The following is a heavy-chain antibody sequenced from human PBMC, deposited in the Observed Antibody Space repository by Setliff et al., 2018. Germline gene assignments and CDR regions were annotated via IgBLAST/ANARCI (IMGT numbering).Heavy chain of an antibody. CDR2: IKQDGSEK. CDR1: GFTFSSYW. J-gene: IGHJ3*02. V-gene: IGHV3-7*01. CDR3: ARDRRPFNWGGNDAFDI. Sequence: LRLSCAASGFTFSSYWMSWVRQAPGKGLEWVANIKQDGSEKYYVDSVKGRFTISRDNAKNSLYLQMNSLRAEDTAVYYCARDRRPFNWGGNDAFDIWGQGTMVTVSS. D-gene: IGHD7-27*01.